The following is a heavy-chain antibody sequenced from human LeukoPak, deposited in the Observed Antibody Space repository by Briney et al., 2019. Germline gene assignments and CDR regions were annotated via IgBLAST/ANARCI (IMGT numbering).Heavy chain of an antibody. CDR3: AKENSYGDYYFDY. D-gene: IGHD5-18*01. Sequence: GGSLRLSCAASGFTFDDYAMHWVRQAPGKGLEWVSLISWGGGSTYYADSVKGRFTISRDNSKNSLYLQMNSLRAEDTALYYCAKENSYGDYYFDYWGQGTLVTVSS. J-gene: IGHJ4*02. V-gene: IGHV3-43D*03. CDR2: ISWGGGST. CDR1: GFTFDDYA.